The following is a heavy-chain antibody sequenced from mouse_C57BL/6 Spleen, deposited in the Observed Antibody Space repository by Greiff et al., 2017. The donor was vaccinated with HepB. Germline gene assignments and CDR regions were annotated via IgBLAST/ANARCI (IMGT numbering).Heavy chain of an antibody. CDR2: IYPGDGDT. V-gene: IGHV1-80*01. J-gene: IGHJ1*03. D-gene: IGHD1-1*01. Sequence: QVTLKESGAELVKPGASVKISCKASGYAFSSYWLNWVKQRPGKGLEWIGQIYPGDGDTNYNGKFKGKATLTADKSSSTAYMQLSSLTSEDSAVYFCASGYTVPRYFDVWGTGTTVTVSS. CDR1: GYAFSSYW. CDR3: ASGYTVPRYFDV.